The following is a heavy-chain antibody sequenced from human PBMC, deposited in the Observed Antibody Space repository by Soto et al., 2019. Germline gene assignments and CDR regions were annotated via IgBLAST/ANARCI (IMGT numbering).Heavy chain of an antibody. Sequence: QLQLQESGPGLVKTSETLSLTCTVSGGSISDDTYYWGWIRQPPGKGLEWIGSIYYSGTSSYNPSLKSRVTMSVDTSRKQLSLRLRSVTAADPAVYYCARLHCDSPNCVPLDPWGQGTLVIVSS. CDR3: ARLHCDSPNCVPLDP. CDR1: GGSISDDTYY. V-gene: IGHV4-39*01. J-gene: IGHJ5*02. D-gene: IGHD2-2*01. CDR2: IYYSGTS.